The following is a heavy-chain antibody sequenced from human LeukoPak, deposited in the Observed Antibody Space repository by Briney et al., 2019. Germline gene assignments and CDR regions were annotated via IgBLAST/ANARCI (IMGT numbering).Heavy chain of an antibody. J-gene: IGHJ4*02. D-gene: IGHD4-17*01. Sequence: PGGSLRLAWAAAGLTLSRFSIRWVRQAAGKGREWISYITSSSSSMYYADSVKGRFTISRDNAKNSLYLQMNSLTAEATAVYYCARVIGSYGDSAYWGQGTLVTVSS. CDR2: ITSSSSSM. CDR3: ARVIGSYGDSAY. V-gene: IGHV3-48*04. CDR1: GLTLSRFS.